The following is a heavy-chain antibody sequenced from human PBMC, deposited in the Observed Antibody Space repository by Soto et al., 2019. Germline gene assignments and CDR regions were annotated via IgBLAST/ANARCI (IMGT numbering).Heavy chain of an antibody. CDR1: GGTFTSYT. V-gene: IGHV1-69*13. J-gene: IGHJ5*02. CDR3: ARSLGRHPCETTRRYSFCAGTLFTFDP. D-gene: IGHD2-21*01. Sequence: GASVKVSCKASGGTFTSYTDYWVRQAPGQGLEWVGGLIPMFDIANYAEGTRGRVMITADEATNTASMELSSLTSADTAVYFCARSLGRHPCETTRRYSFCAGTLFTFDPWGQGTLAHVAS. CDR2: LIPMFDIA.